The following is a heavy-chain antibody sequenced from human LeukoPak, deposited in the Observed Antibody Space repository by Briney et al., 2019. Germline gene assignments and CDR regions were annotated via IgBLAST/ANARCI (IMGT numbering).Heavy chain of an antibody. J-gene: IGHJ4*02. V-gene: IGHV4-4*02. CDR2: IFHSGST. CDR1: GGSISSGNW. Sequence: PSETLSLTCAVSGGSISSGNWWSWVRQPPGKGLQWIGEIFHSGSTNYNPSLKSRVTISVDTSKNQFSLKLSSVTAADTAVYYCARRPFRYCSSTSCPQGNSMFSYWGQGTLVTVSS. CDR3: ARRPFRYCSSTSCPQGNSMFSY. D-gene: IGHD2-2*01.